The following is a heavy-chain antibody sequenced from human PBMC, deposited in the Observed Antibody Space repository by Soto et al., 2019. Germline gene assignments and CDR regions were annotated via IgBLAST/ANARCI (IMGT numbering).Heavy chain of an antibody. Sequence: QVQLQQWGAGLLKPSETLSLTCAVYGGSFSGYYWSWIRQPPGKGLEWIGEINHSGSTNYNPSLKSRVTVSVDTSKNQFSLKLSSGTAADTAVYYCARGGSSGWRNWFDPWGQGTLVTVSS. CDR1: GGSFSGYY. D-gene: IGHD6-19*01. CDR3: ARGGSSGWRNWFDP. J-gene: IGHJ5*02. V-gene: IGHV4-34*01. CDR2: INHSGST.